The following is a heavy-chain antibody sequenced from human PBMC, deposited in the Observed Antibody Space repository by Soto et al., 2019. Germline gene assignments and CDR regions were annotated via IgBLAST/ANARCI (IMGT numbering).Heavy chain of an antibody. V-gene: IGHV4-28*01. J-gene: IGHJ3*02. CDR1: GYSISSSNW. CDR2: IYYSGST. CDR3: ASSNGRGYSGYDYAFDI. Sequence: QVQLQESGPGLGKPSDTPSLTCAVSGYSISSSNWWGWVRQPPGKGLGWIGYIYYSGSTYYNPSLKSRVTMSVDTSKNQFSLKLSSVTAVDTAVYYCASSNGRGYSGYDYAFDIWGQGTMVTVSS. D-gene: IGHD5-12*01.